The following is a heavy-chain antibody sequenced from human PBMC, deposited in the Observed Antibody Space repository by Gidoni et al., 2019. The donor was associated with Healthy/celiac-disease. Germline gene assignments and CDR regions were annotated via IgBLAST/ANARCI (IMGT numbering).Heavy chain of an antibody. Sequence: QLQLQESGPGLLKPSETLSLTCTVPGGSISISSYYWGWIRQPPGKGLEWIGSTYYSGSTYYNPSLKSRVTISVDTFKNQFSLKLSSVTAADTAVYYCAREGTGYSSSWYAFDYWGQGTLVTVSS. CDR1: GGSISISSYY. CDR2: TYYSGST. CDR3: AREGTGYSSSWYAFDY. J-gene: IGHJ4*02. D-gene: IGHD6-13*01. V-gene: IGHV4-39*07.